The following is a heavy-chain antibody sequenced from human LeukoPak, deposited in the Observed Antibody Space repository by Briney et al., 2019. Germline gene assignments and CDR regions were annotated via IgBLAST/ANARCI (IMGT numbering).Heavy chain of an antibody. V-gene: IGHV3-53*01. CDR2: IYSGGST. J-gene: IGHJ4*02. CDR1: GFTFSSYS. CDR3: ARGRGYYYDSSGYYLGD. Sequence: PGGSLRLSCAASGFTFSSYSMSWVRQAPGKGLEWVSVIYSGGSTYYADSVKGRFTISRDNSKNTLYLQMNSLRAEDTAVYYCARGRGYYYDSSGYYLGDWGQGTLVTVSS. D-gene: IGHD3-22*01.